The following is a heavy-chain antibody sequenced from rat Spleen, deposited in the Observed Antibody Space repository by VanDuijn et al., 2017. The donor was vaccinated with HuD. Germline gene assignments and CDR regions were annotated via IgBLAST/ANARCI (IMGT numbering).Heavy chain of an antibody. CDR3: TRDRILRSTGFDY. CDR2: INYDGSST. Sequence: EVQLVESGGGLVQPGRSLKLSCAASGFTFDDYHMAWVRQAPTKGLEWVASINYDGSSTYYRDSVKGRFTLSRDNAKSSLYRQMDSLRSEDTATYYCTRDRILRSTGFDYWGQGVMVTVSS. V-gene: IGHV5-20*01. J-gene: IGHJ2*01. D-gene: IGHD1-6*01. CDR1: GFTFDDYH.